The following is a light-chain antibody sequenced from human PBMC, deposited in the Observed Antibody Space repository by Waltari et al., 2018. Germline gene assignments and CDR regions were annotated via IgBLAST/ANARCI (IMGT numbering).Light chain of an antibody. CDR2: AAS. Sequence: DIQMTQSPSTLSPSAGHRVTITCRASQNFNSWLAWYQQKPGKAPKLLIHAASSLQSGVPSRFSGGGSGTEFTLTISNLQPDDFATYYCQQYETYSGTFGQGTKVEIK. CDR3: QQYETYSGT. J-gene: IGKJ1*01. V-gene: IGKV1-5*01. CDR1: QNFNSW.